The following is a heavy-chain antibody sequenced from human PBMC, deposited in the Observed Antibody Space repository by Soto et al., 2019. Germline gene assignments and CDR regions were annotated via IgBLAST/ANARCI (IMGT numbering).Heavy chain of an antibody. CDR3: ARVLPGGGYPHDYFDY. J-gene: IGHJ4*02. CDR2: IRQDGSEK. V-gene: IGHV3-7*01. D-gene: IGHD2-15*01. Sequence: PGGSLRLSCADSGFTVSSYWMSWVRQAPGKGLEWVADIRQDGSEKYYVDSVKGRFTISRDNAKNSLYLQMNSLRVDDTAVYYCARVLPGGGYPHDYFDYWGQGTLVTVSS. CDR1: GFTVSSYW.